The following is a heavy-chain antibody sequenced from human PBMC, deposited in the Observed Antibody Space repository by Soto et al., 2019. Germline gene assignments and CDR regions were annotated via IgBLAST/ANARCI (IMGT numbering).Heavy chain of an antibody. Sequence: QVQLVQSGAEVKKPGSSVKVSCKASGGTFSSYAISSVRQAPGQGLEWMGGIIPLFGSVTYAQKFQGSVTIAADNSPSTAYMELSSLGSEDMAVYYCSSLPISACYYGMDFRGQGTTVSVSS. CDR3: SSLPISACYYGMDF. V-gene: IGHV1-69*06. CDR2: IIPLFGSV. J-gene: IGHJ6*02. D-gene: IGHD2-21*01. CDR1: GGTFSSYA.